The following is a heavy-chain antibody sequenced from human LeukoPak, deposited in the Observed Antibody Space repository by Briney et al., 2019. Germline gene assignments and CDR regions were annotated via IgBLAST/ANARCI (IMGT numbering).Heavy chain of an antibody. J-gene: IGHJ3*02. CDR1: GFTFSNYN. CDR3: ARDYEQVDAFDI. D-gene: IGHD1/OR15-1a*01. Sequence: GGSLRLSCAASGFTFSNYNMNWVRQAPGKGLEWVSYISSSGSTIYYADSVKGRFTISRDNAKNSLYLQMNSLRAEDTAVYYCARDYEQVDAFDIWGQGTMVTVSS. V-gene: IGHV3-48*04. CDR2: ISSSGSTI.